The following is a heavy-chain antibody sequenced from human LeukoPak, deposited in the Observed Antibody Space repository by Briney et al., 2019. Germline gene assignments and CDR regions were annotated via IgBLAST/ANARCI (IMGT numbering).Heavy chain of an antibody. D-gene: IGHD3-16*02. CDR2: INHSGST. Sequence: SETLSLTCAVYGGSFSGYYWSWIRQPPGKGLEWIGEINHSGSTNYNPSLKSRVTISVDTSKNQFSLKLSSVTAADTAVYYCARSSYDYVWGSHRRRFDFDYWGQGTLVTVSS. J-gene: IGHJ4*02. CDR3: ARSSYDYVWGSHRRRFDFDY. CDR1: GGSFSGYY. V-gene: IGHV4-34*01.